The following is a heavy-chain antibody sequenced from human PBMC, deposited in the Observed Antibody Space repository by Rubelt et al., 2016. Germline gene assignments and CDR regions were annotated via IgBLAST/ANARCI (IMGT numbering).Heavy chain of an antibody. V-gene: IGHV3-74*01. D-gene: IGHD6-19*01. CDR3: ARDGPEQWLVPEFDY. Sequence: EVQLVESGGGLVQPGGSLRLSCAASGFTFTNYWTHWVRQAPGKGLVWISRISTDGGSTSYADSVKGRFTISRGNAKNTLYLQMNSLRAEDTAVYYCARDGPEQWLVPEFDYWGQGTLVTVSS. CDR2: ISTDGGST. J-gene: IGHJ4*02. CDR1: GFTFTNYW.